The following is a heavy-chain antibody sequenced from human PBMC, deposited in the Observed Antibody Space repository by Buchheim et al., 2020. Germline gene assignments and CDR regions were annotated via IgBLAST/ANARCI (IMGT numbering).Heavy chain of an antibody. V-gene: IGHV4-34*02. CDR3: ARTGRVGPTTFYY. D-gene: IGHD1-26*01. J-gene: IGHJ4*02. Sequence: QVQLQQWGAGLLKPSETLSLTCAVYGESLSGYYWNWIRQPPGKGLEWIGEINHSGSTNYNPSLKSRVTISVDTSKHQFSLKLSSVTAADTAVYYCARTGRVGPTTFYYWGQGTL. CDR1: GESLSGYY. CDR2: INHSGST.